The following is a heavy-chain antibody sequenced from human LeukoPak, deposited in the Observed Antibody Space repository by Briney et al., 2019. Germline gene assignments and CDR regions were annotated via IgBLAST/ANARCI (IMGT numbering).Heavy chain of an antibody. D-gene: IGHD6-13*01. J-gene: IGHJ4*02. Sequence: SGGSLRLSCAASGFTLYHYGMSCVRQAPGKGLEWVSSISSSSSYIYYADSVKGRFTISRDNAKNSLYLQMNSLRAEDTAVYYCARDAVAAAGTGDYWGQGTLVTVSS. V-gene: IGHV3-21*01. CDR2: ISSSSSYI. CDR3: ARDAVAAAGTGDY. CDR1: GFTLYHYG.